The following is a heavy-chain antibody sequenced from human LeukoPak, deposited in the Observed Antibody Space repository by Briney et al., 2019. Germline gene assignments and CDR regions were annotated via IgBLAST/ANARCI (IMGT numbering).Heavy chain of an antibody. CDR2: IKQDGSEK. J-gene: IGHJ4*02. D-gene: IGHD3-3*01. CDR1: GFTFSSYW. CDR3: ARVGYDFWSGYTSPGYYFDY. V-gene: IGHV3-7*01. Sequence: PGGSLRLSCAASGFTFSSYWMSWVRQAPGKGLEWVANIKQDGSEKYYVDSVKGRFTISRDNAKNSLYLQMNSLRAEDTAVYYCARVGYDFWSGYTSPGYYFDYWGQGTLATVSS.